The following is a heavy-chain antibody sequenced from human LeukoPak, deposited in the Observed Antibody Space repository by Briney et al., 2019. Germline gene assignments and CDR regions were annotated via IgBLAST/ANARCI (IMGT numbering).Heavy chain of an antibody. V-gene: IGHV3-66*02. CDR3: ARDSRLYAFDI. CDR1: GFSVSSNY. Sequence: GGSLRLSCAASGFSVSSNYMSWVRQAPGKGLEWVSVIYSAGTTYYADSVKGRFTISRDNSKNTLSLQMNSLRPEDTAVYYCARDSRLYAFDIWGQGAVVTVSS. J-gene: IGHJ3*02. CDR2: IYSAGTT.